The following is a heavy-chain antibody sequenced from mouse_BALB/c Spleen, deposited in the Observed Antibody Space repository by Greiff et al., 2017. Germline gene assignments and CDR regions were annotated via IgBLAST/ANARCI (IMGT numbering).Heavy chain of an antibody. CDR2: ISSGSSTI. D-gene: IGHD3-2*02. Sequence: EVNVVESGGGLVQPGGSRKLSCAASGFTFSSFGMHWVRQAPEKGLEWVAYISSGSSTIYYADTVKGRFTISRDNPKNTLFLQMTSLRSEDTAMYYCAREKANSYFDYWGQGTTLTVSS. J-gene: IGHJ2*01. CDR3: AREKANSYFDY. V-gene: IGHV5-17*02. CDR1: GFTFSSFG.